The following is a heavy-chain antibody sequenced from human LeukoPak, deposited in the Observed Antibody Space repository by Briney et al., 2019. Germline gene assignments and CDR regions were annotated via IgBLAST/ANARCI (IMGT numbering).Heavy chain of an antibody. CDR1: GFTFSSYA. CDR2: ISGSDGST. J-gene: IGHJ4*02. Sequence: PGGPLRLSCAASGFTFSSYAMTWVRQAPDKGLEWVAAISGSDGSTYYADSVKRRFTISRDDSQNTLYLQMNSLSAEDTAVYYCAKVETSGGANCYALDYWGQGTLVTVSS. D-gene: IGHD2-2*01. V-gene: IGHV3-23*01. CDR3: AKVETSGGANCYALDY.